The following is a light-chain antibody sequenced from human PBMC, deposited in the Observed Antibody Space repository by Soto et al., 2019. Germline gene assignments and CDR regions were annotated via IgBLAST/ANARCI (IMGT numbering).Light chain of an antibody. Sequence: EIVLTQSPGTLSLSPGERATLSCRASQSVRNNNLAWYQQKPGQAPRLLIYGASGRATGIPDRFSGSGSGTGFTLTISRLEPEDFALYYCQQYGAPPLTFGGGTKVEIK. V-gene: IGKV3-20*01. J-gene: IGKJ4*01. CDR2: GAS. CDR3: QQYGAPPLT. CDR1: QSVRNNN.